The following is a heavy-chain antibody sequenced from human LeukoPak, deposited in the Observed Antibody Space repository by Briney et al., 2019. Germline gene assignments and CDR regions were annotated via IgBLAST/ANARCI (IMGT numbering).Heavy chain of an antibody. Sequence: SETLSLTCTVSGDSISTSSWGWIRQPAGRGLEWIGRISTSGTYYNPSLKSRVTLSVDTSKNQFSLKLNSLTAADTAVYYCARVSGGTYFLYWGQGALVTVSS. CDR2: ISTSGT. CDR3: ARVSGGTYFLY. J-gene: IGHJ4*02. D-gene: IGHD1-26*01. V-gene: IGHV4-4*07. CDR1: GDSISTSS.